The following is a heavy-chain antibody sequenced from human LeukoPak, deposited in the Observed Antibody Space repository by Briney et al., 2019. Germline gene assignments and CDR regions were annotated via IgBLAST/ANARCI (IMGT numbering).Heavy chain of an antibody. V-gene: IGHV4-39*07. J-gene: IGHJ6*02. D-gene: IGHD6-13*01. CDR2: IYYSGTT. Sequence: SETLSLTCTVSGGSISGSGYYWAWIRQPPEKGLEWIGSIYYSGTTYYNPSLKSRVTISVDTSKNQFSLKLSSVTAADTAVYYCARLSPVEIAAAGKGSGPSSYYYYYGMDVWGQGTTVTVSS. CDR3: ARLSPVEIAAAGKGSGPSSYYYYYGMDV. CDR1: GGSISGSGYY.